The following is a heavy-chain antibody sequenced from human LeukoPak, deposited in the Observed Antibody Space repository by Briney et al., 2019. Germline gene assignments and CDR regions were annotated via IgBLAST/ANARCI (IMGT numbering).Heavy chain of an antibody. V-gene: IGHV1-2*06. CDR1: GYTFTAYY. J-gene: IGHJ4*02. CDR2: INPNSGGS. D-gene: IGHD2-15*01. CDR3: ARDSDFGCSGSSCYSWVY. Sequence: GSVKVSCKASGYTFTAYYVHWVRQAPGQGLEWMGRINPNSGGSNFAQKFQGRVTMTRDTSISTVYMELNSLRSDDTAVYYCARDSDFGCSGSSCYSWVYWGQGTLVTVSS.